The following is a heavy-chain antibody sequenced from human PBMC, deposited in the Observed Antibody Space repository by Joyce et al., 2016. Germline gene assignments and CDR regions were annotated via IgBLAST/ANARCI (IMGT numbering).Heavy chain of an antibody. D-gene: IGHD3-22*01. V-gene: IGHV4-38-2*02. CDR1: GFSISSGYY. CDR2: MYHTGNT. J-gene: IGHJ4*02. CDR3: ARDRDSSGYYEFDF. Sequence: QVQLQESGPGLVRPSETLSVTCAVSGFSISSGYYWGWIRQPPGKGLDWIGSMYHTGNTYYRSSLRSRVTISVDTSKNQLSLKLSSVTASDTAVYYCARDRDSSGYYEFDFWGQGTLVTVSS.